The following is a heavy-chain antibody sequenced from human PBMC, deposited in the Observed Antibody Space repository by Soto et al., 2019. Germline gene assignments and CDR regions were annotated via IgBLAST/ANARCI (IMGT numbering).Heavy chain of an antibody. CDR3: ARDPVGATGDRFNWLDP. J-gene: IGHJ5*02. CDR1: GDSVSSGSYY. D-gene: IGHD7-27*01. V-gene: IGHV4-61*01. Sequence: SETLSLTCTVSGDSVSSGSYYWSWIRQPPGKGLEWIGYIYYSGSTYSNPSLKRRVTTSVDTSKNQFSLKLSSVTAADTAVYYCARDPVGATGDRFNWLDPWGQGTLVTVSS. CDR2: IYYSGST.